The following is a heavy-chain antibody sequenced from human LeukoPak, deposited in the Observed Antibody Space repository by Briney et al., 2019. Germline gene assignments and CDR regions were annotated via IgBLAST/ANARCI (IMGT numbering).Heavy chain of an antibody. Sequence: ASVKVSCKASGYTFTSYGISSVRQAPGQGLEWMGGISAYNGNTNYAQKLQGRVTMTTDTSTSTAYMELRSLRSDDTAVYYCARSGRFRGTLNAFDIWGQGTMVTVSS. CDR3: ARSGRFRGTLNAFDI. CDR1: GYTFTSYG. V-gene: IGHV1-18*01. J-gene: IGHJ3*02. CDR2: ISAYNGNT.